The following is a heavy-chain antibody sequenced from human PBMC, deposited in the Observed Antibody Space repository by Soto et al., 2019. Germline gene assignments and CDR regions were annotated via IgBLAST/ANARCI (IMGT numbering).Heavy chain of an antibody. D-gene: IGHD3-22*01. J-gene: IGHJ4*02. Sequence: PGGSLRLSCAASGFTFSSYWMHWVRQASGKGLVWVSRINSDGSSTSYADSVKGRFTISRDNAKNTLYLQMNSLRAEDTAVYYCARDYDSSGPADYWGQGTLVTVSS. CDR3: ARDYDSSGPADY. V-gene: IGHV3-74*01. CDR2: INSDGSST. CDR1: GFTFSSYW.